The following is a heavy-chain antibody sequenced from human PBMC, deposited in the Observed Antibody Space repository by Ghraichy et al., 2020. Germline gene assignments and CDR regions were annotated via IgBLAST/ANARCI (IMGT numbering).Heavy chain of an antibody. J-gene: IGHJ5*02. CDR2: IWYDGSNK. Sequence: GESLNISCAASGFTFSSYGMHWVRQAPGKGLEWVAVIWYDGSNKYYADSVKGRFTISRDNSKNTLYLQMNSLRAEDTAVYYCARDQARPLRYCTNGVCSNWFDPWGQGTLVTVSS. V-gene: IGHV3-33*01. CDR1: GFTFSSYG. CDR3: ARDQARPLRYCTNGVCSNWFDP. D-gene: IGHD2-8*01.